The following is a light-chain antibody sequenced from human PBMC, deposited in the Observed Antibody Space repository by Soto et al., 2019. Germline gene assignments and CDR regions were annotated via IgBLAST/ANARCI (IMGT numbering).Light chain of an antibody. CDR3: QQYNNWPRT. J-gene: IGKJ1*01. V-gene: IGKV3-15*01. Sequence: EIMMTQSPVTLSVSPGERATLSCRASQSVSSDLAWYHQKPGQAPRLLIYGASTRATGIPARFSGSGSGTEFTLTINSLQSEDFAVYYCQQYNNWPRTFGQGTKVDIK. CDR2: GAS. CDR1: QSVSSD.